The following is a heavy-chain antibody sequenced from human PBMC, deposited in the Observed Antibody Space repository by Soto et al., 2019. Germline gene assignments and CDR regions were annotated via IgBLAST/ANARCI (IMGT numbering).Heavy chain of an antibody. V-gene: IGHV3-30-3*01. Sequence: QVQLVESGGDVVQPGRSLRLSCAASGFTFSSYAMHWVRQAPGKGLEWVAVISHDGSNKDYADSVKGRFTMSRDNSKRTVYLQMNSLRAEDTAVYYCTRGKPYYSGSSGYYAHYWGQGTLVTVSS. CDR3: TRGKPYYSGSSGYYAHY. D-gene: IGHD3-22*01. J-gene: IGHJ4*02. CDR1: GFTFSSYA. CDR2: ISHDGSNK.